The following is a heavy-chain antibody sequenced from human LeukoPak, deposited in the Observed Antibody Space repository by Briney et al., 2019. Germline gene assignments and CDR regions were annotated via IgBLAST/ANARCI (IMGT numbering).Heavy chain of an antibody. CDR2: ISNSDTTI. D-gene: IGHD1-26*01. V-gene: IGHV3-48*03. CDR3: AGSSERGRASGSLLAPSAKRSGPVDI. CDR1: EFTFRSYE. J-gene: IGHJ3*02. Sequence: QPGGSLRLSCAASEFTFRSYEMNWVRQAPGKGLEWISYISNSDTTIDYADSVKGRFTISRDNAKNSLYLQMNSLRVEDTAVYYCAGSSERGRASGSLLAPSAKRSGPVDIWGQGTMVTVSS.